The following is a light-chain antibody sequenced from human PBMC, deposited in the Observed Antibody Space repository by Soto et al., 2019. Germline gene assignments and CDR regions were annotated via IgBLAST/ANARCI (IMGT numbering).Light chain of an antibody. Sequence: EIVLTQSPATLSLSPGERATLSCRASQSVTNYLAWYQQKPGQAPRLLIYDASNRATGIPARFSGSGSGTAFTLTISSLEPEDFAVYYCQQRSNWPPRLTFGGGTRVEIK. J-gene: IGKJ4*01. CDR3: QQRSNWPPRLT. V-gene: IGKV3-11*01. CDR1: QSVTNY. CDR2: DAS.